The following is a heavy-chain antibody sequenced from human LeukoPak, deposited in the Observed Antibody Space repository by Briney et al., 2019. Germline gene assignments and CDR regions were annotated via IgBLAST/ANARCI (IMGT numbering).Heavy chain of an antibody. CDR1: GFTFSGCV. D-gene: IGHD3/OR15-3a*01. J-gene: IGHJ5*02. Sequence: GGSLKLSCAASGFTFSGCVKLWVRQAPGMGLEYVSSIDPNGEASYYANSVKGRFSISRDNSNNMLYLQMGSLTSADMGVYYCAAQGGRTGAYDPWGQGTLVTVAS. CDR2: IDPNGEAS. V-gene: IGHV3-64*01. CDR3: AAQGGRTGAYDP.